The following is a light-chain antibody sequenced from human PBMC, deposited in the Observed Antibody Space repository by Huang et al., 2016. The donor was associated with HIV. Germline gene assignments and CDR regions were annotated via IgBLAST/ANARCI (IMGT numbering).Light chain of an antibody. CDR1: QDISNY. Sequence: DIQMTQSPSSLSASVGDRVTITCQASQDISNYLNWYQQKPGKAPKLLIYDASNLETGVPSSISGSGSGTDFTFTISSLQPEDIATYYCQQYDNLPSYTFGQGTKLEIK. CDR2: DAS. J-gene: IGKJ2*01. V-gene: IGKV1-33*01. CDR3: QQYDNLPSYT.